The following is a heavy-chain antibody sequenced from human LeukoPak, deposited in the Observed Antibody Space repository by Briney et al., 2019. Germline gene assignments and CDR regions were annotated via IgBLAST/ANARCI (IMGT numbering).Heavy chain of an antibody. D-gene: IGHD2/OR15-2a*01. CDR2: ISSSSSTI. J-gene: IGHJ3*02. CDR1: GFTFSSYS. V-gene: IGHV3-48*04. Sequence: PGGSLRLSCAASGFTFSSYSMNWVRQAPGKGLEWVSYISSSSSTIYYADSVKGRFTISRDNAKNSLYLQMNSLRAEDTAVYYCLTIVETTFDAFDIWGQGTMVTVS. CDR3: LTIVETTFDAFDI.